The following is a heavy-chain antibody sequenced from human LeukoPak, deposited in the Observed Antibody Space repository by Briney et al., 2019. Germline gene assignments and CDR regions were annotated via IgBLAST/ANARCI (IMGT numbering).Heavy chain of an antibody. CDR1: GYTFTSYD. J-gene: IGHJ4*02. CDR2: MNPNSGNT. V-gene: IGHV1-8*01. CDR3: ARALRGVYYDSSGYSY. D-gene: IGHD3-22*01. Sequence: VSVKVSCKASGYTFTSYDINWVRQATGQGLEWMGWMNPNSGNTGYAQKFQGRVTMTRNTSISTAYMELSSLRSEDTAVYYCARALRGVYYDSSGYSYWGQGTLVTVSS.